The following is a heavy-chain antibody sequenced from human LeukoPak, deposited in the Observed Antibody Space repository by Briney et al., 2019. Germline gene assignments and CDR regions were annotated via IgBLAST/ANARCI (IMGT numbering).Heavy chain of an antibody. D-gene: IGHD3-3*01. Sequence: SGTLSLTCAVSGGSVTNSYWWTWVRQSPGKGLEWVGEIYYSGSTNYNPSLKSRVTMSVDKSKNQFSLRLSSVTAADTAVYYCAREGSRDFWSGPVYYFDYWGQGTLVTVSS. J-gene: IGHJ4*02. CDR1: GGSVTNSYW. CDR3: AREGSRDFWSGPVYYFDY. CDR2: IYYSGST. V-gene: IGHV4-4*02.